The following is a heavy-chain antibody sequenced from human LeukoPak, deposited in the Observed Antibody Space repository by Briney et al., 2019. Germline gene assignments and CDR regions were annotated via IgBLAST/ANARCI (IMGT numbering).Heavy chain of an antibody. J-gene: IGHJ6*03. CDR1: GGTFSSYA. Sequence: GSSVKVSCKASGGTFSSYAISWVRQAPGQGLEWMGGIIPIFGTANYAQKFQGRVTITADESTSTAYMELSSLRSEDTAVYYCARAGYCSGGSCDNYYYYMDVWGKGTTVTVSS. V-gene: IGHV1-69*01. CDR2: IIPIFGTA. CDR3: ARAGYCSGGSCDNYYYYMDV. D-gene: IGHD2-15*01.